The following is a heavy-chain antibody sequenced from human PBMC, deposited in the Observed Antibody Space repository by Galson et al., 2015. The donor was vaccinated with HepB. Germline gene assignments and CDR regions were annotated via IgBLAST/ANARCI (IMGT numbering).Heavy chain of an antibody. D-gene: IGHD3-22*01. CDR3: ARDRGGYYYDSSGYPRGDAFDI. CDR2: IYYSGST. CDR1: GGSISSYY. J-gene: IGHJ3*02. Sequence: SETLSLTCTVSGGSISSYYWSWIRQPAGKGLEWIGYIYYSGSTNYNPSLKSRVTISVDTSKNQFSLKLSSVTAADTAVYYCARDRGGYYYDSSGYPRGDAFDIWGQGTMVTVSS. V-gene: IGHV4-59*01.